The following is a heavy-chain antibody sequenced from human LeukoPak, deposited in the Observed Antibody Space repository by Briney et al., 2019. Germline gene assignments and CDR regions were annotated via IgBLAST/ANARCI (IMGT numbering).Heavy chain of an antibody. Sequence: GESLKISCKVSGHSVYNYWIGWVRQMPGKGLEWTGIIYPGDSDTRYSPSFQGQVTISADKSITTAYLQWSSLKASDTAIYYCARLNYYDSSGSKFDPWGQGTLVTVSS. CDR1: GHSVYNYW. D-gene: IGHD3-22*01. CDR3: ARLNYYDSSGSKFDP. CDR2: IYPGDSDT. J-gene: IGHJ5*02. V-gene: IGHV5-51*01.